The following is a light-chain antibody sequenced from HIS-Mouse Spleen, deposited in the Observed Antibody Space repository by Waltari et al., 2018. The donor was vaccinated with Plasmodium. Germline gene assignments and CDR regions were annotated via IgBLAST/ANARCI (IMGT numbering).Light chain of an antibody. J-gene: IGLJ3*02. Sequence: QLVLTQSPSASASPGASVKLTCTLSRGHSSYAIARHPQQPEKGPRYLMKLNSDGSHSKGDGIPDRFSGSSSGAERYLTISSLQSEDEADYYCQTWGTGIRVFGGGTKLTVL. V-gene: IGLV4-69*01. CDR2: LNSDGSH. CDR3: QTWGTGIRV. CDR1: RGHSSYA.